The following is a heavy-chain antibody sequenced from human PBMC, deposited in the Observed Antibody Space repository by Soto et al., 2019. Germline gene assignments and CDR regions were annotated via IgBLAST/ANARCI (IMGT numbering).Heavy chain of an antibody. CDR2: IYYSGST. CDR1: GGSISSYY. Sequence: SETLSLTCTVSGGSISSYYWSWIRQPPGKGLEWIGYIYYSGSTNYNPSLKSRVIISVDTSKNQFSLKLSSVTAADTAVYYCAGRLLWFGELSAYWGQGTLVTVSS. CDR3: AGRLLWFGELSAY. V-gene: IGHV4-59*01. J-gene: IGHJ4*02. D-gene: IGHD3-10*01.